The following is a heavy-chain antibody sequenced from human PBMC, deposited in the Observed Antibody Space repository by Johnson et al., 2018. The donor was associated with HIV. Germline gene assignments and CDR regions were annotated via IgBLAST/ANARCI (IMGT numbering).Heavy chain of an antibody. CDR3: AREYSSLSQGAFDI. CDR1: GFTFSRYG. D-gene: IGHD6-6*01. CDR2: IRYDGSNK. J-gene: IGHJ3*02. Sequence: QMQLVESGGGLVQPGRSLRLSCAASGFTFSRYGMHLVRQAPGKGLEWVAFIRYDGSNKYYADSVKGRFTISRDNSKNTLYLQMNSLRAEDTAVYYCAREYSSLSQGAFDIWGQGTMVTVSS. V-gene: IGHV3-30*02.